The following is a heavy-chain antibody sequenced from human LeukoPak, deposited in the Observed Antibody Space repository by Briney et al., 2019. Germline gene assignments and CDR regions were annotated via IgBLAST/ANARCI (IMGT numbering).Heavy chain of an antibody. V-gene: IGHV3-11*01. CDR1: GFSISDYY. CDR3: TRERRGSYFAFES. Sequence: GGSLRLSCAASGFSISDYYMSWIRQSPGKGLEWISYVTSSGGSTKYADSVKGRFTISRDNAKNSVALQMNSLRAEDTAVYYCTRERRGSYFAFESCGQGTLVTVSS. J-gene: IGHJ4*02. CDR2: VTSSGGST. D-gene: IGHD3-10*01.